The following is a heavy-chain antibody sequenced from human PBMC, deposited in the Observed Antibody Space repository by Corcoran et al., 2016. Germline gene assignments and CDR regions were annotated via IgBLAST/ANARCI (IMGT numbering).Heavy chain of an antibody. V-gene: IGHV2-5*01. D-gene: IGHD4-17*01. CDR1: GFSLTTSGVG. CDR2: IYWNDDK. Sequence: QITLTESGPTLVKPTQTLTLTCTFSGFSLTTSGVGVGWIRQTPGKALEWLAFIYWNDDKRYSPSLKSRLTITKDTSKNQVVLTMTNMDPVDTATYYCAHDAWDNGDVAEYFKFWGQGTLVTVSS. J-gene: IGHJ1*01. CDR3: AHDAWDNGDVAEYFKF.